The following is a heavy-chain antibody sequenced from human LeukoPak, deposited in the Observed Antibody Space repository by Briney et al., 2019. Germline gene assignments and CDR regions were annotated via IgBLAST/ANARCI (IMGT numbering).Heavy chain of an antibody. CDR2: IYYSGST. D-gene: IGHD2-2*01. CDR1: GGSISSYH. CDR3: ARHVLVPAARGWCDP. J-gene: IGHJ5*02. Sequence: SETLSLTCTVSGGSISSYHWSWIRQPPGKGLEWIGYIYYSGSTNYNPSLKSRVTISVDTSKNQFSLKLSSVTAADTAVYYCARHVLVPAARGWCDPWGQGTLVTVSS. V-gene: IGHV4-59*08.